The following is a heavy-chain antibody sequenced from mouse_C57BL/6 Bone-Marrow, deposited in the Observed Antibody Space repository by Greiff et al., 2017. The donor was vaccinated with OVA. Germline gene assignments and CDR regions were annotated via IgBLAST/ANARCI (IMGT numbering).Heavy chain of an antibody. CDR1: GFTFSDFY. J-gene: IGHJ4*01. CDR2: SRNKANDYTT. CDR3: ARDADRMGAMDY. V-gene: IGHV7-1*01. Sequence: EVKLVESGRGLVQSGRSLRLSCATSGFTFSDFYMEWVRQAPGKGLEWIAASRNKANDYTTEYSASVKGRFIVSRDTSQSILYLQMNALRAEDTAMYYCARDADRMGAMDYWGQGTSVTVSS. D-gene: IGHD2-3*01.